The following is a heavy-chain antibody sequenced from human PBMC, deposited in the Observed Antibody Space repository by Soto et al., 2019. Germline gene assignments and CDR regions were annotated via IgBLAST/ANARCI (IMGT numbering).Heavy chain of an antibody. D-gene: IGHD3-10*01. CDR3: ARDLYFGAGDAIDI. CDR1: GFTFSCFL. CDR2: ITYDGRND. Sequence: GGSLRLSCAASGFTFSCFLMHWVRQSPGKGLESVALITYDGRNDYYAESVKGRFSISRDNSKNTLYLQMNSLRPDDTAVYYCARDLYFGAGDAIDIWGQGTMVTVSS. J-gene: IGHJ3*02. V-gene: IGHV3-30*04.